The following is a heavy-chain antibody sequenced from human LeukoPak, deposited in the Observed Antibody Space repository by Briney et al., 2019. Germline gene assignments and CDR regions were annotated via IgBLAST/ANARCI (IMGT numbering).Heavy chain of an antibody. V-gene: IGHV3-21*01. Sequence: GGSLRLSCAASGFTFSSYAMSWVRQAPGKGLEWVSSISSSSSYIYYADSVKGRFTISRDNAKNSLYLQMNSLRAEDTAVYYCARELSSGWVAFDYWGQGTLVTVSS. D-gene: IGHD6-19*01. J-gene: IGHJ4*02. CDR2: ISSSSSYI. CDR3: ARELSSGWVAFDY. CDR1: GFTFSSYA.